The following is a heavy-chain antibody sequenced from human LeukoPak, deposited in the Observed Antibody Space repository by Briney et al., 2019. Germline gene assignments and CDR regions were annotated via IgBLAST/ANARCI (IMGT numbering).Heavy chain of an antibody. D-gene: IGHD3-22*01. CDR3: ARDPHYYDSSGHHY. J-gene: IGHJ4*02. Sequence: GGSLRLSCAASGFTFSNYAMSWVRQAPGKGLEWLSVISGSGGNTHYADSVKGRFTISRDNAKNSLFLQMNSLRAEDTAVYYCARDPHYYDSSGHHYWGQGTLVTVSS. V-gene: IGHV3-23*01. CDR1: GFTFSNYA. CDR2: ISGSGGNT.